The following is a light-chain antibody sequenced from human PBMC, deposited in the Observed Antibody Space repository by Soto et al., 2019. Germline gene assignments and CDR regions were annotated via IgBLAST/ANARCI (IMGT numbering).Light chain of an antibody. CDR1: QSVSSN. Sequence: EIVLTQSPATLSMSPGERATLSCRASQSVSSNLAWYQQKPGQAPRLLFYGASTRATGIPARFSGSGSGTEFTLTISSLQSEDFAVYYCQQYNNWPRTVGQGTKVDIK. CDR3: QQYNNWPRT. J-gene: IGKJ1*01. V-gene: IGKV3-15*01. CDR2: GAS.